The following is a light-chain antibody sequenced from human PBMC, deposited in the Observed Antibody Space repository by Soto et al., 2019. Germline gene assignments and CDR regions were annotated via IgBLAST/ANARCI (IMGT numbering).Light chain of an antibody. V-gene: IGKV3-11*01. CDR2: DAY. J-gene: IGKJ5*01. Sequence: EVVLTQSPVTLSLSPGERATLSCRASQSFRGLLAWYQQKPGQAPRLLIYDAYNRATGIPPRFSGSGSGTDFTLNISSLEPEDSAVYYCQQRHIWPITFGQGTRLEIK. CDR3: QQRHIWPIT. CDR1: QSFRGL.